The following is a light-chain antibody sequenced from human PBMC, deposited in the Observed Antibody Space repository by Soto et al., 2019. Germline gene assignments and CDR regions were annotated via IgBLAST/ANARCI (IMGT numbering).Light chain of an antibody. CDR1: QSISRW. J-gene: IGKJ2*01. CDR2: DAS. Sequence: DIQMTQSPSTLSASLGDRVTITCRASQSISRWLAWYQQKPGKAPKVLIYDASNLESGVPSRFSGSGSGTECTLTISSRQPDDFATYYCQHYNSYSMYTFGQGTKLEI. V-gene: IGKV1-5*01. CDR3: QHYNSYSMYT.